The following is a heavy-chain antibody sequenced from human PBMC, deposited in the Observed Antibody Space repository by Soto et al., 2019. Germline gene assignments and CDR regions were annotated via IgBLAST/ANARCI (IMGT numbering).Heavy chain of an antibody. CDR2: ISFSDGGT. V-gene: IGHV3-23*01. J-gene: IGHJ2*01. D-gene: IGHD2-15*01. CDR3: VKDDRILGRRYFDL. Sequence: EEQLLESGGGLIQPGGSLRLACAASGFTFSSYAMTWVRQAAGKGLEWVSSISFSDGGTYYADSVKGRLTISRDNSKNTWFLQMNSLRVEDTAVYYCVKDDRILGRRYFDLWGRGTLVTVSS. CDR1: GFTFSSYA.